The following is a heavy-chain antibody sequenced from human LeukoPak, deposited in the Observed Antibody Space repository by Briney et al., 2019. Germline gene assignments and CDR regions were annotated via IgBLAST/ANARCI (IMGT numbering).Heavy chain of an antibody. CDR2: IYYSGST. D-gene: IGHD2-2*01. Sequence: SETLSLTCTVSGGSISSYYWSWIRQPPGKGLEWIGYIYYSGSTNYNPSLKGRVTISVDTSKNQFSLKLSSVTAADTAVYYCARQMRDIVVVPAATLDYWGQGTLVTVSS. J-gene: IGHJ4*02. CDR3: ARQMRDIVVVPAATLDY. V-gene: IGHV4-59*08. CDR1: GGSISSYY.